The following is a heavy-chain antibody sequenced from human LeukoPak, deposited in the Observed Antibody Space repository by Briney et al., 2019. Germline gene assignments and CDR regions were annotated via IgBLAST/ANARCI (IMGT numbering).Heavy chain of an antibody. Sequence: ASVKVSCKASGYTFTGYYMHWVRQTPGQGLEWMGWINPNSGGTNYAQKFQGRVTMTRDTSISTVYMELSRLRSDDTAVYYCAREEITQLPRNWFDPWGQGTLVTVSS. V-gene: IGHV1-2*02. CDR1: GYTFTGYY. J-gene: IGHJ5*02. D-gene: IGHD1-14*01. CDR2: INPNSGGT. CDR3: AREEITQLPRNWFDP.